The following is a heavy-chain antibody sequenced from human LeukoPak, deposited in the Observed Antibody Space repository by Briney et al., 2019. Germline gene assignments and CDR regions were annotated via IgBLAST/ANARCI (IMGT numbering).Heavy chain of an antibody. Sequence: GGSLRLSCAASGFTFSSYGMHWVRQAPGKGLEWVAVIWYDGSNKYYADSVKGRFTISRDNSKNTLYLQMNSLRAEDTAVYYCARGETVVVPAASQIRYYYYGMDVWGQGTTVTVSS. CDR3: ARGETVVVPAASQIRYYYYGMDV. J-gene: IGHJ6*02. CDR2: IWYDGSNK. D-gene: IGHD2-2*01. CDR1: GFTFSSYG. V-gene: IGHV3-33*01.